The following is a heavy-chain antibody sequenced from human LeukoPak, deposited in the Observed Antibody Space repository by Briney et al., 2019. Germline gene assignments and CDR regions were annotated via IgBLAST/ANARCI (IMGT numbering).Heavy chain of an antibody. CDR1: GYTFTSYG. CDR2: ISAYNGNT. V-gene: IGHV1-18*01. D-gene: IGHD3-22*01. Sequence: GASVTVSCKASGYTFTSYGISWVRQAPGQGLEWMGWISAYNGNTNYAQKLQGRVTMTTDTSTSTAYMELRSLRSDDTAVYYCARAPHYYDSSGYYYWGQGTLVTVSS. J-gene: IGHJ4*02. CDR3: ARAPHYYDSSGYYY.